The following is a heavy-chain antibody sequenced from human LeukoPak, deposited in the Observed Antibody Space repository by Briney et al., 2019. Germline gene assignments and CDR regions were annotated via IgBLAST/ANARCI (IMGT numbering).Heavy chain of an antibody. CDR3: ARANYGSGSNYYYGLDA. Sequence: GRSLRLSCAASGFTFSRFGMHWVRQAPGKGLEWVAVIWYDGSNKYYEDFVKGRFTISRDNSQNTLYLQMNSLRVEDTAVYYCARANYGSGSNYYYGLDAWGEGTTVTVSS. D-gene: IGHD3-10*01. CDR1: GFTFSRFG. J-gene: IGHJ6*04. CDR2: IWYDGSNK. V-gene: IGHV3-33*01.